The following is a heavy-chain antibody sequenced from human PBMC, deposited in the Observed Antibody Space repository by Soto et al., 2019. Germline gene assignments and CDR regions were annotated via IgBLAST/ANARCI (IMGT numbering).Heavy chain of an antibody. V-gene: IGHV3-23*01. CDR1: GLFSSYA. CDR3: AKSPIANPYCVSALCYATNYYGLDV. D-gene: IGHD2-2*01. J-gene: IGHJ6*02. Sequence: EAQLLESGGGFVQPGGSLRLSCAGSGLFSSYAMTWVRLAPGKGLEWVSAISGSGDTTYYADSVKGRFTISRDNSKNTLYLQMYSLRAEDTAVYYCAKSPIANPYCVSALCYATNYYGLDVWGQGTTVTVSS. CDR2: ISGSGDTT.